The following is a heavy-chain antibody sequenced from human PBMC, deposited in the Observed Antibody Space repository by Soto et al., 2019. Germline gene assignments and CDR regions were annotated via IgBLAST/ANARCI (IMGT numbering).Heavy chain of an antibody. CDR3: SRHYSYDSSGGEAFDS. Sequence: GGSLRLSCAASGFTFSSYEMNWVRQAPGKGLEWISYISSSGSIVYYAYSVKGRFTISRDNAKNSLYLQMNSLRAEDTAVYYWSRHYSYDSSGGEAFDSWGQGTM. V-gene: IGHV3-48*03. D-gene: IGHD3-22*01. CDR2: ISSSGSIV. J-gene: IGHJ3*02. CDR1: GFTFSSYE.